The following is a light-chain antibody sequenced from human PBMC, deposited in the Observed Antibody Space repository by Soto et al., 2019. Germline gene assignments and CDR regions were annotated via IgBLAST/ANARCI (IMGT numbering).Light chain of an antibody. J-gene: IGKJ1*01. CDR2: RAS. CDR1: HYVYSN. CDR3: LQYHNLWT. V-gene: IGKV3-15*01. Sequence: EIVMTQSPATLSMSPGERATLSCTASHYVYSNVAWFQQRPGQAPRLLIYRASARATGTPARFSGSGSGTEFTLSITSLQSEDFAVYYCLQYHNLWTFGQGTEVEIK.